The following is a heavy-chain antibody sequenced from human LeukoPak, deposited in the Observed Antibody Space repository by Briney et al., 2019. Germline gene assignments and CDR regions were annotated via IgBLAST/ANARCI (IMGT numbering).Heavy chain of an antibody. Sequence: SQTLSLTCTVSGGSISSGSYYWSWIRQPAGKGLEWIGYIYYSGSTNYNPSLKSRVTISVDTSKNQFSLKLSSVTAADTAAYYCARLGYSYGLGYYYYMDVWGKGTTVTVSS. V-gene: IGHV4-61*10. CDR1: GGSISSGSYY. D-gene: IGHD5-18*01. CDR2: IYYSGST. CDR3: ARLGYSYGLGYYYYMDV. J-gene: IGHJ6*03.